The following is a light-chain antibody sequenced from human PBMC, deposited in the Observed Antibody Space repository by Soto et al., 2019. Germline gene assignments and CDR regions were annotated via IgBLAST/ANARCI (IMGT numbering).Light chain of an antibody. CDR2: GAS. J-gene: IGKJ1*01. Sequence: EIALTQSPATLSLSPGERATLSCRASPSVPNYVAWYQQKPGQAPRLLIYGASSRATGIPDRFSGSGSGTDFTLTISRLEPEDFAVYYCHQYDSWTFGQGTKV. CDR3: HQYDSWT. CDR1: PSVPNY. V-gene: IGKV3-20*01.